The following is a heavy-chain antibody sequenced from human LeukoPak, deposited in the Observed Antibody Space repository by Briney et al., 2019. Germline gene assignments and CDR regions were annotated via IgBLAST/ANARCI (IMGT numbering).Heavy chain of an antibody. J-gene: IGHJ4*02. CDR3: ARGRLGQWLVRILDY. Sequence: ASVKVSCKASGYTFTSYGFSWVRQAPAPGHDWMGWISAYNGNTNYAQKLQDRLTMTTDTSTSTAYMELRSLRSDDTAVYYCARGRLGQWLVRILDYWGQGTLVTVSS. CDR2: ISAYNGNT. D-gene: IGHD6-19*01. CDR1: GYTFTSYG. V-gene: IGHV1-18*04.